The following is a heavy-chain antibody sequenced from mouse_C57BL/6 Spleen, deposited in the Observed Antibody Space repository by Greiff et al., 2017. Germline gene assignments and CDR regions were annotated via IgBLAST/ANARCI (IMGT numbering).Heavy chain of an antibody. V-gene: IGHV5-17*01. CDR1: GFTFSDSG. CDR2: ISSGSSTI. Sequence: EVKLVESGGGLVKPGGSLKLSCAASGFTFSDSGMHWVRQAPEKGLEWVAYISSGSSTIYYADTVKGRCTISRDNAKNTLFLQMTSLRSEDTAMYYCAREDYGSSYGYYAMDYWGQGTSVTVSS. J-gene: IGHJ4*01. CDR3: AREDYGSSYGYYAMDY. D-gene: IGHD1-1*01.